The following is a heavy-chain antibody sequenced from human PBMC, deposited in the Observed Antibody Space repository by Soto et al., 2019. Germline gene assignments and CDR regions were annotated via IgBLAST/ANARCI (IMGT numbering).Heavy chain of an antibody. D-gene: IGHD3-10*01. Sequence: ESGGGLVQPGGSLRLSCAASGFTFSSYSMNWVRQAPGKGLEWVSYISSSSSTIYYADSVKGRFTISRDNAKNSLYLQMNSLRDEDTAVYYCARDSFSRATYYYGSGSRDWYFDLWGRGTLVTVSS. CDR2: ISSSSSTI. J-gene: IGHJ2*01. V-gene: IGHV3-48*02. CDR3: ARDSFSRATYYYGSGSRDWYFDL. CDR1: GFTFSSYS.